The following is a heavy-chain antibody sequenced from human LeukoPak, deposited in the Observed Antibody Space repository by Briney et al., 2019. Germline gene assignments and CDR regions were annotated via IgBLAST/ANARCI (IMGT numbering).Heavy chain of an antibody. CDR2: IYYSGST. D-gene: IGHD3-10*01. CDR1: GGSISSYY. CDR3: ARTRYYYNSRSYGAPYYFDY. V-gene: IGHV4-59*05. J-gene: IGHJ4*02. Sequence: SETLSLTCTVSGGSISSYYWSWIRQPPGKGLEWIGSIYYSGSTYYNPSLKSRVTISVDTSKNQFSLKLSSVTAADTAVYYCARTRYYYNSRSYGAPYYFDYWGQGTLVTVSS.